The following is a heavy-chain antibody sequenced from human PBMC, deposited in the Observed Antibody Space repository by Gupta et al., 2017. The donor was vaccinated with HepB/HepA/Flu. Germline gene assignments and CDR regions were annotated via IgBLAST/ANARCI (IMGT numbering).Heavy chain of an antibody. CDR3: AGECMFKSHDDACD. V-gene: IGHV3-48*03. J-gene: IGHJ3*02. Sequence: VQLVESGGGLLQPGGSLRLSCTASGFTLSDYEMNWVRQAPGKGLEWISYINGAGVIIDAVAGKVRFTLSRDSAKNALYLQVNSLKVDDTAIYYCAGECMFKSHDDACD. D-gene: IGHD2-8*01. CDR2: INGAGVI. CDR1: GFTLSDYE.